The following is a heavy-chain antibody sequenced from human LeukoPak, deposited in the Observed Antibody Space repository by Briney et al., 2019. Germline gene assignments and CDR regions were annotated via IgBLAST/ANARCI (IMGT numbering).Heavy chain of an antibody. V-gene: IGHV4-34*01. Sequence: SETQSLTCAVYGGSFSGYYWSWIRQPPGKGLEWIGEINHSGSTNYNPSLKSRVTISVDTSKNQFSLKLSSVTAADTAVYYCARSYGPFDYWGQGTLVTVSS. CDR1: GGSFSGYY. J-gene: IGHJ4*02. CDR2: INHSGST. D-gene: IGHD5-18*01. CDR3: ARSYGPFDY.